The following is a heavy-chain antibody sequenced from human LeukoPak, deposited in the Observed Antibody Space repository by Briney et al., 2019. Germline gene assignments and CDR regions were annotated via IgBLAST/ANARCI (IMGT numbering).Heavy chain of an antibody. CDR2: IRYDGSNK. D-gene: IGHD3-9*01. CDR1: GFTFRDYG. CDR3: AKDRTYYDILTGYYNVD. Sequence: PGGSLRLSCAASGFTFRDYGIHWVRQAPGKGLEWVAFIRYDGSNKYYADSVKGRFTISRDNSKNTLYLQMNSLRAEDTAVYYCAKDRTYYDILTGYYNVDWGQGTLVTVSS. V-gene: IGHV3-30*02. J-gene: IGHJ4*02.